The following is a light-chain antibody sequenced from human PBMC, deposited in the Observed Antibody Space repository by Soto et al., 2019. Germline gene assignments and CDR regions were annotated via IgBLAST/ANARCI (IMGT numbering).Light chain of an antibody. CDR2: DAS. V-gene: IGKV1-5*01. J-gene: IGKJ1*01. Sequence: DIQMTQSPSILSAFVGDRVTITCRARRRISDWLAWYQQKPGKAPELLIFDASNLKSGVSSRFSGSGSGTEFTLTISRLQPDDVATYYCLQYSSHSWTVGQGTKVDI. CDR1: RRISDW. CDR3: LQYSSHSWT.